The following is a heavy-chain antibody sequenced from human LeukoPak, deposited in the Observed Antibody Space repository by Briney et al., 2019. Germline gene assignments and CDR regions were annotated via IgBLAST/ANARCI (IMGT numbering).Heavy chain of an antibody. V-gene: IGHV3-21*01. CDR3: ARSTVTTGLVDY. CDR1: GFTFSSYS. J-gene: IGHJ4*02. CDR2: ISSSSSYI. Sequence: GGSLRLSYAASGFTFSSYSMNWVRQAPGKGLEWVSSISSSSSYIYYADSVKGRFTISRDNAKNSLYLQMNSLRAEDTAVYYCARSTVTTGLVDYWGQGTLVTVSS. D-gene: IGHD4-17*01.